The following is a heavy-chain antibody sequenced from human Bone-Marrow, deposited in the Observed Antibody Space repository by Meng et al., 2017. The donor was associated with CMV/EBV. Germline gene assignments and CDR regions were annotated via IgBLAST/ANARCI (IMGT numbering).Heavy chain of an antibody. Sequence: SGFTFSNAWMSWVRQAPGKGLEWVGRIKSKTDGGTTDYAAPVKGRFTMSRDDSKNTLYLQMKSLKTEDTAVYYCITKPSIAARPRDYWGQGTLVTV. CDR2: IKSKTDGGTT. CDR1: GFTFSNAW. D-gene: IGHD6-6*01. J-gene: IGHJ4*02. V-gene: IGHV3-15*01. CDR3: ITKPSIAARPRDY.